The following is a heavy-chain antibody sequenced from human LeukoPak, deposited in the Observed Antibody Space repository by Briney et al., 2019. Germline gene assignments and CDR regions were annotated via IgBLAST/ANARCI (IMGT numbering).Heavy chain of an antibody. CDR2: VDPEDGET. CDR1: GYTFTDYY. V-gene: IGHV1-69-2*01. Sequence: ASVKVSCKVSGYTFTDYYMHWVQQAPGKGLEWMGLVDPEDGETIYAEKFQGRVTITADTSTDTAYMQRSSLRSEDTAVYYCARIYGWGRGDAFDIWGQGTMVTVSS. CDR3: ARIYGWGRGDAFDI. D-gene: IGHD3-16*01. J-gene: IGHJ3*02.